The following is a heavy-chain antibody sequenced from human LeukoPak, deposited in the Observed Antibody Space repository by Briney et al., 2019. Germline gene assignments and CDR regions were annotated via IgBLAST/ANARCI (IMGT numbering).Heavy chain of an antibody. CDR2: IKQDGSEK. V-gene: IGHV3-7*02. D-gene: IGHD2-21*02. CDR3: ATKYCGGDCYT. J-gene: IGHJ5*02. CDR1: GFTFSSYW. Sequence: GGSLRLSCAASGFTFSSYWMSWVRQAPGKGLEWVANIKQDGSEKYYVDSVKGRFTISRDNAKNSLYLQMNSLRAEDTAVYYCATKYCGGDCYTWGQGTLVTVSS.